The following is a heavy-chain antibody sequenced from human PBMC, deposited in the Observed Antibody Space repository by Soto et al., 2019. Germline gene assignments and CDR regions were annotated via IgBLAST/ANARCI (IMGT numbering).Heavy chain of an antibody. V-gene: IGHV3-23*01. J-gene: IGHJ4*02. CDR3: AKAVRPVGSYYRSIDS. D-gene: IGHD1-26*01. Sequence: HPGGSLRLSCSASGCAFSSYAMSWVRQTPAKGLEWVSSSSRSNNTYYADSVKGRFSISSDNSEKIVYLQMSSLRVEDTAVYFCAKAVRPVGSYYRSIDSWGQGTLVTVSS. CDR1: GCAFSSYA. CDR2: SSRSNNT.